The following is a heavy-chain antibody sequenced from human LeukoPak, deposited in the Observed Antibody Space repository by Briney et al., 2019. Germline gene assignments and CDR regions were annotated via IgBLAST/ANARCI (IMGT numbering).Heavy chain of an antibody. J-gene: IGHJ5*02. CDR1: GFTFSIYA. CDR3: AKDRVSPGFNWFDP. Sequence: GGSLRLSCAASGFTFSIYAMSWVRQAPGKGLEWVSAISGSGDYTYYADSVKGRFTISRDNSKNTLYLQRNSMRAEDTAVYYCAKDRVSPGFNWFDPWGQGTLVTVSS. D-gene: IGHD3-16*01. CDR2: ISGSGDYT. V-gene: IGHV3-23*01.